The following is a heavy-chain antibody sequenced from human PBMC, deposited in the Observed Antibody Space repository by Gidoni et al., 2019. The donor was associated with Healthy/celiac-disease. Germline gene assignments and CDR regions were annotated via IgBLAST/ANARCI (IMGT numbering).Heavy chain of an antibody. D-gene: IGHD3-22*01. Sequence: QVQLVESGGGVVQPGGSLRLSCAASGFTFSSYGMHWVRQAPGKGLEWVAFIRYDGSNKYYADSVKGRFTISRDKSKNTLYLQMNSLRAEDTAVYYCAKPLPASGSSGYYSSFDYWGQGTLVTVSS. CDR3: AKPLPASGSSGYYSSFDY. J-gene: IGHJ4*02. CDR1: GFTFSSYG. V-gene: IGHV3-30*02. CDR2: IRYDGSNK.